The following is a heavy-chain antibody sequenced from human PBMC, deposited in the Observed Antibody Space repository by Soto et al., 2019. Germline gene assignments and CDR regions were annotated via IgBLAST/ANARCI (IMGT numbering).Heavy chain of an antibody. CDR2: ISAKKGNT. D-gene: IGHD2-15*01. J-gene: IGHJ6*02. Sequence: ASVKVSCKASGYTFTSYGISWVRQAPGQGLEWMGWISAKKGNTKYAQKFQGRVTMTTDTSTSTAYMELRSLRSDDTAVYYCAREILSPDFYFHRMDVWGQGTTVTVSS. CDR3: AREILSPDFYFHRMDV. CDR1: GYTFTSYG. V-gene: IGHV1-18*04.